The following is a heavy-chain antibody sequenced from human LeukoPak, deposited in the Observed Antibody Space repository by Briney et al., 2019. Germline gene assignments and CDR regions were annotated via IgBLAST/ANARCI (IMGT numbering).Heavy chain of an antibody. CDR1: GYTFTSYG. Sequence: ASVKVSCKASGYTFTSYGISWVRQAPGQGLEWMGWISAYNGNTNYAQKLQGRVTMTTDTSTSTAYMELRSLRSDDTAVYYCARGAGYDFWSGYVPHYFDYWGQGTLVTVSS. J-gene: IGHJ4*02. D-gene: IGHD3-3*01. V-gene: IGHV1-18*01. CDR2: ISAYNGNT. CDR3: ARGAGYDFWSGYVPHYFDY.